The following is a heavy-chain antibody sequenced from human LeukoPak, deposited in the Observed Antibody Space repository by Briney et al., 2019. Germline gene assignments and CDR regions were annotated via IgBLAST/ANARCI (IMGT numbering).Heavy chain of an antibody. J-gene: IGHJ4*02. CDR1: QFTLSHYG. CDR2: IWSDGSNQ. Sequence: GKSLTLSCVASQFTLSHYGMHWVRQAPGKGLEWVAVIWSDGSNQYYADSVKGRFTISRDNSQNTVYLQMNSLRAEDTAVYFCAKDAQRGFDYSNSLEYWGQGTLVTVSS. CDR3: AKDAQRGFDYSNSLEY. V-gene: IGHV3-33*06. D-gene: IGHD4-11*01.